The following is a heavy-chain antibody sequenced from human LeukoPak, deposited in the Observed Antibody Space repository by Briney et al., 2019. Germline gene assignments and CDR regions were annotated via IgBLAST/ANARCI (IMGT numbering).Heavy chain of an antibody. V-gene: IGHV4-59*12. J-gene: IGHJ6*02. CDR2: IYYSGST. CDR1: GASISSYY. CDR3: ARGSSGRYYDSSGYYYPPYYYYSMDV. Sequence: PSETLSLTCTVSGASISSYYWSWIRQPPGKGLEWIGYIYYSGSTTYNPSHKSRVTISVDTSKNQFSLKLSSVTAADTAVYYCARGSSGRYYDSSGYYYPPYYYYSMDVWGQGTTVTVSS. D-gene: IGHD3-22*01.